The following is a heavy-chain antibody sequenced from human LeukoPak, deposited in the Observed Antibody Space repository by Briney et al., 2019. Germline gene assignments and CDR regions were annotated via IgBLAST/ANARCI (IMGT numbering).Heavy chain of an antibody. CDR2: IKEDGSET. V-gene: IGHV3-7*01. J-gene: IGHJ1*01. CDR3: ARAVAPTKYFQH. CDR1: GFTFSSHW. Sequence: PGGSLRLSCAASGFTFSSHWMSSVRQAPGKGLEWVANIKEDGSETYYVDSVKGRFTISRDNAKNSLYLQMNSLRADDTAVYYCARAVAPTKYFQHWGQGTLVTVSS. D-gene: IGHD5-24*01.